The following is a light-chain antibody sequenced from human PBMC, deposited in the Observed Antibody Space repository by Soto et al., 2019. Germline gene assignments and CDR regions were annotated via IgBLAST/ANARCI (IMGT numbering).Light chain of an antibody. Sequence: QSALTQPASVSGSPGQSITISCTGTSSDLAIYNYVSWYQQQPGKAPKLLIYGVTKRPAGVPDRFSGSKSGNTASLTVSGLQTEDEAYYYCSSYAGSSIYVFGTGTKLTVL. CDR1: SSDLAIYNY. CDR3: SSYAGSSIYV. J-gene: IGLJ1*01. V-gene: IGLV2-8*01. CDR2: GVT.